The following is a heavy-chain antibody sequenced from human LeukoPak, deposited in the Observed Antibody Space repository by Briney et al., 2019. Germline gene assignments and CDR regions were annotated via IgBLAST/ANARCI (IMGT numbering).Heavy chain of an antibody. V-gene: IGHV1-2*02. D-gene: IGHD2-2*01. CDR1: GYTFTGYY. CDR3: ARSVKEGYCSTSCPEFDY. J-gene: IGHJ4*02. CDR2: INPNSGGT. Sequence: ASVKVSCKASGYTFTGYYMHWVRQAPGQGLEWMGWINPNSGGTNYAQKFQGRVTMTRDTSISTAYMELSRLRSDDTAVYYCARSVKEGYCSTSCPEFDYWGQGTLVTVSS.